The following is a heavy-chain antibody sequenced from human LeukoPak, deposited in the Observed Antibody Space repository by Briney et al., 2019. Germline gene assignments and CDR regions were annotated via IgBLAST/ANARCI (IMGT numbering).Heavy chain of an antibody. D-gene: IGHD5-12*01. CDR3: IAFRCGLD. CDR2: ISIDGSTT. J-gene: IGHJ1*01. Sequence: GGSLRLSCAASGFTSSTNWMHWVRQAPGKGLVWVSRISIDGSTTNYADSVKGRFTISRDNAKNTLYLQMNSLRAEGTAMYYWIAFRCGLDWGPGTL. V-gene: IGHV3-74*01. CDR1: GFTSSTNW.